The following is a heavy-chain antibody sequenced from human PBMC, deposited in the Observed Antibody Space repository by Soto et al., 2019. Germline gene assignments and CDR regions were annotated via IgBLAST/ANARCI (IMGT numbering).Heavy chain of an antibody. CDR1: GYIFTAYS. CDR3: AREENCSDGICYSEYFPR. D-gene: IGHD2-15*01. CDR2: VNPSGGST. Sequence: QVQLEQSGAEVKKPGASVKVSCKASGYIFTAYSMHWVRRAPGQGLQWMGVVNPSGGSTNYAQKFQGRITLTRDTSRNTFYMDLSSLTSEDTAVYYCAREENCSDGICYSEYFPRWGQGTLVTVSS. J-gene: IGHJ1*01. V-gene: IGHV1-46*01.